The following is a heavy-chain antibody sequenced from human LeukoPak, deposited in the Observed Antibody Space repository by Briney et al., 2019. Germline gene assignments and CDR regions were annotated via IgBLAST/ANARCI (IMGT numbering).Heavy chain of an antibody. CDR2: IIPIFGTA. Sequence: GASVKVSCKASGGTFSSYAISWVRQAPGQGLEWMGGIIPIFGTANYAQKFQGRVTITADESTSTAYMELSSLRSGDTAVYYCARERSSSSFGEFDYWGQGTLVTVSS. J-gene: IGHJ4*02. V-gene: IGHV1-69*13. D-gene: IGHD6-6*01. CDR3: ARERSSSSFGEFDY. CDR1: GGTFSSYA.